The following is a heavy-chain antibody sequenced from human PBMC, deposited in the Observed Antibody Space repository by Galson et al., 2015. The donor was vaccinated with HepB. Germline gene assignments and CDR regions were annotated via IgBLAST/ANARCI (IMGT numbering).Heavy chain of an antibody. J-gene: IGHJ6*03. Sequence: SLRLSCAASGFTFSTYAMSWVRQAPGKGLEWVSALSATGYTTYYADSVKGRFTISRDNSMNTVYLQMNSLRADDTALYYCAKDGETCRSTSFLHFMDVWGKGTTVTVSS. V-gene: IGHV3-23*01. CDR3: AKDGETCRSTSFLHFMDV. CDR2: LSATGYTT. D-gene: IGHD2-2*01. CDR1: GFTFSTYA.